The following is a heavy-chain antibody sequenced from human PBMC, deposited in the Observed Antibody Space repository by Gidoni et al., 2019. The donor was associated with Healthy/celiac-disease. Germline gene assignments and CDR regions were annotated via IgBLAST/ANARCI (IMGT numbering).Heavy chain of an antibody. CDR3: ARDVGRPGVATSSYAFDI. V-gene: IGHV4-31*03. J-gene: IGHJ3*02. D-gene: IGHD5-12*01. Sequence: QVQLQESGPGLVKPSQTLSLTCTVSGGSISRGGYYWSWLRKHPGKGLECIGYIYYSGSTYYNPSLKSRVTISVDTSKNQFSLKLSSVTAADTAVYYCARDVGRPGVATSSYAFDIWGQGTMVTVSS. CDR1: GGSISRGGYY. CDR2: IYYSGST.